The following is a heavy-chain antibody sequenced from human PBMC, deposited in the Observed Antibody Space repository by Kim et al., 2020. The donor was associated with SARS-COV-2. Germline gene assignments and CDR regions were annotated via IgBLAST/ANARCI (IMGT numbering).Heavy chain of an antibody. J-gene: IGHJ6*02. CDR2: IYHSGIT. Sequence: SETLSLTCGVSGGSISSNNWWSWVRQPPGKGLEWIGDIYHSGITNYNPSLKSRVTISVDKSKNHLSLNLRSMTAADTAVYYCARPVAGSVWDVWGQGTTV. D-gene: IGHD6-19*01. V-gene: IGHV4-4*02. CDR1: GGSISSNNW. CDR3: ARPVAGSVWDV.